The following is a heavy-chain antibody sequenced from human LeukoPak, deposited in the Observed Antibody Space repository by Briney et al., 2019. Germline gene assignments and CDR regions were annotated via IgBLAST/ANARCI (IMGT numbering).Heavy chain of an antibody. Sequence: GGSLRLSCSASGFTFSNYAMHWVRQAPGKGLEYVSAISSNGGNTYYADSVKGRFTITRDNSKNTLYLQMSSLRAEDTAVYYCVKVGRIAVAGTGDYFDYWGQGTLVTVSS. CDR2: ISSNGGNT. J-gene: IGHJ4*02. D-gene: IGHD6-19*01. CDR3: VKVGRIAVAGTGDYFDY. V-gene: IGHV3-64D*06. CDR1: GFTFSNYA.